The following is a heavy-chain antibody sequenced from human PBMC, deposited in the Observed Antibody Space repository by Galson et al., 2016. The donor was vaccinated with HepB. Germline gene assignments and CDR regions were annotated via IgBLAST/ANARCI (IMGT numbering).Heavy chain of an antibody. CDR3: ARARRITIFGVVFMTWFDP. V-gene: IGHV1-8*01. CDR1: GYTFTSYD. CDR2: MNPNSGNT. D-gene: IGHD3-3*01. Sequence: SVKVSCKASGYTFTSYDINWVRQATGQGLEWMGWMNPNSGNTGYAQKFQGRVTMTRNTSISTAYMELSSLRTEDTAVYYCARARRITIFGVVFMTWFDPWGQGTLGTVSS. J-gene: IGHJ5*02.